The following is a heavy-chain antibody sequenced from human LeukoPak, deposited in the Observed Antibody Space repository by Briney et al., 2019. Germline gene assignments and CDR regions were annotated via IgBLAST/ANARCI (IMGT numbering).Heavy chain of an antibody. D-gene: IGHD6-19*01. CDR3: ANLLGSSGWFDY. J-gene: IGHJ4*02. CDR2: ISGSGGST. V-gene: IGHV3-23*01. Sequence: GGSLRLSCAASEFTLSSYNMNWVRQAPGKGLEWVSAISGSGGSTYYADSVKDRFTISRDNSKNTLYLQMNSLRAEDTAVYYCANLLGSSGWFDYWGQGTLVTVSS. CDR1: EFTLSSYN.